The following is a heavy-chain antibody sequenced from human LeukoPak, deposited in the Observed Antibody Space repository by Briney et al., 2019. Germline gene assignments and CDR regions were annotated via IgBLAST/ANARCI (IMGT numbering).Heavy chain of an antibody. CDR2: INHSGST. CDR1: GGSFSGYY. D-gene: IGHD6-13*01. J-gene: IGHJ5*02. V-gene: IGHV4-34*01. Sequence: SETLSLTCAVYGGSFSGYYWSWIRQPPGKGLEWIGEINHSGSTNYNPSLKSRVTISVDTSKNQFSLKLSSVTAADTAVYYCARDLVPGGGLNWFDPWGQGTLVTVSS. CDR3: ARDLVPGGGLNWFDP.